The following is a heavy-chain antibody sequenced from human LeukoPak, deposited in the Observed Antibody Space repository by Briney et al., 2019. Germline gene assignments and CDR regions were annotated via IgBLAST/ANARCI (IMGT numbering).Heavy chain of an antibody. V-gene: IGHV3-7*03. J-gene: IGHJ3*01. CDR3: ARSSYSSSSSV. D-gene: IGHD6-6*01. Sequence: GGSLRLSCAVSGFTFSGFWMSWSRQAPGKGLEWVASINSDGSEGYYADVVKGRFTISSDNAKNSLYLQINSLRAEDTAVYYCARSSYSSSSSVWGQGTMVTISS. CDR1: GFTFSGFW. CDR2: INSDGSEG.